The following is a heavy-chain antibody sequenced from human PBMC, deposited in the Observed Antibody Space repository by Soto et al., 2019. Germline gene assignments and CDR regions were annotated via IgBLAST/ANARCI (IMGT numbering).Heavy chain of an antibody. D-gene: IGHD2-15*01. CDR1: GGSISSYY. CDR3: ARAVVVVAARGLHYFDY. V-gene: IGHV4-59*13. J-gene: IGHJ4*02. CDR2: IYYSGST. Sequence: PSETLSLTCTVSGGSISSYYWSWIRQPPGKGLEWIGYIYYSGSTNYNPSLKSRVTISVDTSKNQFSLKLSSVTAADTAVYYCARAVVVVAARGLHYFDYWGQGTLVTVSS.